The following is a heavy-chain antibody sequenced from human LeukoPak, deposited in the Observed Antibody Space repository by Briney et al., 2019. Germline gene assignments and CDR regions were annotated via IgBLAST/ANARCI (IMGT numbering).Heavy chain of an antibody. Sequence: ASVKVSCKPSGYTFTSYDINWVRQATGQRREWMGWMNPNSGITGSAQKLKGRVTMSRNPSISTAYMELCSLRSEDTAVYYCARGPPGRPGYWGQGTLVTVSS. V-gene: IGHV1-8*01. J-gene: IGHJ4*02. CDR1: GYTFTSYD. CDR2: MNPNSGIT. CDR3: ARGPPGRPGY.